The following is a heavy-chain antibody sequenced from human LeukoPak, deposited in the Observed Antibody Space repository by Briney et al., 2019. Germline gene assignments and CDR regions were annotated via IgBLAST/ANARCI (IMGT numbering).Heavy chain of an antibody. CDR1: GGSISSGGYY. CDR2: IYYSGST. CDR3: ARPAVAGTAPFDY. J-gene: IGHJ4*02. D-gene: IGHD6-19*01. Sequence: SETLSLTCTVSGGSISSGGYYWSWIRQHPGKGLEWIGYIYYSGSTYYNPSLKSRVTISVDTSKNQFSLKLSSVTAADTAVYYCARPAVAGTAPFDYWGQGTLVTVSS. V-gene: IGHV4-31*03.